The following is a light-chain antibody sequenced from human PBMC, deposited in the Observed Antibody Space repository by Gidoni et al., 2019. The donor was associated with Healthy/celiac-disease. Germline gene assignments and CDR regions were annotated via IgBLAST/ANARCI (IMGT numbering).Light chain of an antibody. J-gene: IGKJ1*01. CDR2: WAS. V-gene: IGKV4-1*01. CDR3: QQYYSTPRT. Sequence: DIVMTQPPYSLAVSLGERAIINCKSSQSVLYSSNNKNYLAWYQQKPGQPPKLLIYWASTRESGVPDRFSGSGSGTDFTLTISSLQAEDVAVYYCQQYYSTPRTFGQXTKVEIK. CDR1: QSVLYSSNNKNY.